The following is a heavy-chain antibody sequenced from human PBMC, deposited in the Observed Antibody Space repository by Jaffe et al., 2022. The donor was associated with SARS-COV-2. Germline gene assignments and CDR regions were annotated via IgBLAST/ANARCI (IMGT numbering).Heavy chain of an antibody. CDR2: IYQSGNV. CDR1: GYSISSAYY. D-gene: IGHD3-10*01. Sequence: QVQLKESGPGLVKPSETLSLTCAVSGYSISSAYYWGWVRQPPGKGLEWIGSIYQSGNVYYNAFLKSRVTMSLDTSKNQFSLRLTSVTAADTAVYFCARDWAEKAGAWGQGTLVTVSS. V-gene: IGHV4-38-2*02. J-gene: IGHJ5*02. CDR3: ARDWAEKAGA.